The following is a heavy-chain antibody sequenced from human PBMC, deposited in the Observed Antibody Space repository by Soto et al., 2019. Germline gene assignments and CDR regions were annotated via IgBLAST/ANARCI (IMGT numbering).Heavy chain of an antibody. CDR1: GYTFSDYD. CDR2: MNPNSGET. V-gene: IGHV1-8*02. J-gene: IGHJ5*02. Sequence: QEQLVQSGAEVKKPGASVKVSCKTSGYTFSDYDINWVRQATGQGLEWIGWMNPNSGETGYAQKFQVRVTMTRSVSLTTAYLELSSLRSEDTAVYYCARVAVAARPRWYNWFDPWGQGTLVTVSS. D-gene: IGHD2-15*01. CDR3: ARVAVAARPRWYNWFDP.